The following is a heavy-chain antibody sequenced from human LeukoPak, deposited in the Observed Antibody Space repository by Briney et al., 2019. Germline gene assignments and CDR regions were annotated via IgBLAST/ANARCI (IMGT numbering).Heavy chain of an antibody. CDR3: ARVYRRYYDSSGYYYGWFDP. CDR2: ISAYNGNT. V-gene: IGHV1-18*01. D-gene: IGHD3-22*01. Sequence: GASVKVSCKASGDTVTSYGISGVRQAPGQWLEWMGCISAYNGNTNYAQKLQGRVTMTTDTSTSTAYMELRSLRSDDTAVYYCARVYRRYYDSSGYYYGWFDPWGQGTLVTVSS. CDR1: GDTVTSYG. J-gene: IGHJ5*02.